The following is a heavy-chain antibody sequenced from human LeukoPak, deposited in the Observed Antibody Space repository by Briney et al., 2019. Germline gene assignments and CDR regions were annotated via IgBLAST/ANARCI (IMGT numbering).Heavy chain of an antibody. D-gene: IGHD3-10*01. J-gene: IGHJ4*02. V-gene: IGHV4-61*02. Sequence: SETLSLTCTVSGGSISSGSYYWSWIRQPVGKGLEWIGRIYTSGSTNYNPSLKSRVTISVDTSKNQFSLKLSSVTAADTAVYYCARETADVYYYGSGSYFSYWGQGTLVTVSS. CDR3: ARETADVYYYGSGSYFSY. CDR2: IYTSGST. CDR1: GGSISSGSYY.